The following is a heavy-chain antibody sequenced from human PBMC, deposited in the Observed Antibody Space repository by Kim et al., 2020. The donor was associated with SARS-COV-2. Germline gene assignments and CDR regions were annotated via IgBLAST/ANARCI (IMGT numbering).Heavy chain of an antibody. Sequence: GGSLRLSCAASGFTFSRCAMHWVRQAPGKGLEWVAVISYDGSNKYNADSVRGRFIFSSANYKKILNLQMRIIRPDATAQYYCARNTWSRLRGITYYYFG. CDR1: GFTFSRCA. CDR3: ARNTWSRLRGITYYYFG. J-gene: IGHJ6*01. D-gene: IGHD3-10*01. CDR2: ISYDGSNK. V-gene: IGHV3-30-3*01.